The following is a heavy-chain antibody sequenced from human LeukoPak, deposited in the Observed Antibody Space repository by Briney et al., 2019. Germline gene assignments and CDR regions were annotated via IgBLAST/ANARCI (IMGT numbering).Heavy chain of an antibody. J-gene: IGHJ4*02. CDR1: GGSFSGYY. CDR3: ARGGDFWSGYYRSYYFDY. CDR2: INHSGST. V-gene: IGHV4-34*01. D-gene: IGHD3-3*01. Sequence: PSETLSLTCAVYGGSFSGYYWSWIRQPPGKGLEWIGEINHSGSTNYSPSLKSRITISVDTSKNQFSLKLSSVTAADTAVYYCARGGDFWSGYYRSYYFDYWGQGTLVTVSP.